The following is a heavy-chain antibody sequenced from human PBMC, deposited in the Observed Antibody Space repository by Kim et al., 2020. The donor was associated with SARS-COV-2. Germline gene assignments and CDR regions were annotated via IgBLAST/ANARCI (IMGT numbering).Heavy chain of an antibody. CDR1: GFTFSSYW. Sequence: GGSLRLSCAASGFTFSSYWMSWVRQAPGKGMEWVANIKQDGSEKYYVDSVKGRFTICRDNAKNSLYLQMNSLRDEDTAVYYCARAKDILTGLLDYWGQGTLVTVSS. J-gene: IGHJ4*02. CDR2: IKQDGSEK. V-gene: IGHV3-7*01. CDR3: ARAKDILTGLLDY. D-gene: IGHD3-9*01.